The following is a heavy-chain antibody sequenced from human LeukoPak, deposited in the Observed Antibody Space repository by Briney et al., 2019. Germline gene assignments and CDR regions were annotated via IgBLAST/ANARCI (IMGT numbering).Heavy chain of an antibody. V-gene: IGHV4-59*11. J-gene: IGHJ4*02. CDR2: IYYSGST. D-gene: IGHD1-26*01. CDR3: ARVASYQSVFDY. Sequence: SETLSLTCSVSGGSISGHYWSWIRQPPGKGLEWIGYIYYSGSTNYNPSLKSRVTISVDTSKNQFSLKLSSVDAADTAVYYCARVASYQSVFDYWGQGTLVTVSS. CDR1: GGSISGHY.